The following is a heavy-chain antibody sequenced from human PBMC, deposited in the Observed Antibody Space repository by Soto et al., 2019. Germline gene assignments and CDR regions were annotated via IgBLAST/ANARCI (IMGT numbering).Heavy chain of an antibody. V-gene: IGHV1-2*02. CDR2: INPNSGGT. CDR3: ARSPGGVVTAMYYFDY. D-gene: IGHD2-21*02. CDR1: GYTFTGYY. Sequence: QVQLVQSGAEVKKPGASVKVSCKASGYTFTGYYMHWVRQAPGQGLEWMGWINPNSGGTNYAQKFQGGVTMTRDTSISTAYMELSRLRSDDTAVYYCARSPGGVVTAMYYFDYWGQGTLVTVSS. J-gene: IGHJ4*02.